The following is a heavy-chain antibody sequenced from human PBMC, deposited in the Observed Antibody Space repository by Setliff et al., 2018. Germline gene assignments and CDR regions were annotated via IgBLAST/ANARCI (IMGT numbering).Heavy chain of an antibody. CDR3: GRASRFGTIVYRGDYYMDV. V-gene: IGHV7-4-1*02. J-gene: IGHJ6*03. Sequence: GASVKVSCKASGYTFTTYAMGWMRQAPGQGLEWMGWINTNTGNPSYAQGFTGRFVFSLDTSVSTAYLQVNSLEAEDSAVYYRGRASRFGTIVYRGDYYMDVWGKGTTVTVSS. D-gene: IGHD3-10*01. CDR1: GYTFTTYA. CDR2: INTNTGNP.